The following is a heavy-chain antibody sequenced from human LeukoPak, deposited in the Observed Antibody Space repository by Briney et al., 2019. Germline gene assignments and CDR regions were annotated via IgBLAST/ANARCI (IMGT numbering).Heavy chain of an antibody. CDR1: GGSISSSSYY. J-gene: IGHJ4*02. CDR3: ARDRPLLWYFDY. CDR2: IYYSGST. V-gene: IGHV4-39*02. D-gene: IGHD3-10*01. Sequence: SETLSLTCTVSGGSISSSSYYWGWIRQPPGKGLEWIGSIYYSGSTYYNPSLKSRVTISVDTSKNQFSLKLSSVTAADTAVYYCARDRPLLWYFDYWGQGTLVTVSS.